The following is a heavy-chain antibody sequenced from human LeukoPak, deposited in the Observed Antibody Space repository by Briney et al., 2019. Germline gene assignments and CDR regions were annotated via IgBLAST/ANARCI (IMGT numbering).Heavy chain of an antibody. Sequence: GGSLSLSCAASGFTFSKSWMHWVRQAPGQGLVWVAHIDITGDTTTYADSVRGRFTISRDNAKNTLYLQMNSLRAEDTAVYYCARDTRYVMDAWGQGTMVTVSS. D-gene: IGHD2-8*01. V-gene: IGHV3-74*01. CDR2: IDITGDTT. CDR3: ARDTRYVMDA. J-gene: IGHJ3*01. CDR1: GFTFSKSW.